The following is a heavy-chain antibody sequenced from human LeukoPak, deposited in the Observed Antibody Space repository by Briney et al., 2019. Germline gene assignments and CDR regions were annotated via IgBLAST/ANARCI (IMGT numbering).Heavy chain of an antibody. Sequence: PSQTLSLPCTVSGGSLSSGSYYWHWIRQPPGKGLEWIGYMYHSGSTEYNPSLKSRVTISEDRSKNEFSLRLSSVTAADTAVYYCARSFYSDTTGYYLPWFDPWGQGTLVTVSS. CDR3: ARSFYSDTTGYYLPWFDP. CDR2: MYHSGST. V-gene: IGHV4-30-2*01. J-gene: IGHJ5*02. CDR1: GGSLSSGSYY. D-gene: IGHD3-22*01.